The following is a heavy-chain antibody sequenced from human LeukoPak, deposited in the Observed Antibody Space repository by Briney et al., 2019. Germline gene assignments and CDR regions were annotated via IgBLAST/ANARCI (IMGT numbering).Heavy chain of an antibody. CDR3: ARGLIAAGPLDAFDI. D-gene: IGHD6-6*01. CDR1: GFTFSSYE. J-gene: IGHJ3*02. Sequence: GGSLRLSCAASGFTFSSYEMNWVRQAPGKGLEWVSYISSSGSTIYYADSVKGRFTISRDNAKNSLYLQMNSLRAEDTAVYYCARGLIAAGPLDAFDIWGQGTMVTVSS. CDR2: ISSSGSTI. V-gene: IGHV3-48*03.